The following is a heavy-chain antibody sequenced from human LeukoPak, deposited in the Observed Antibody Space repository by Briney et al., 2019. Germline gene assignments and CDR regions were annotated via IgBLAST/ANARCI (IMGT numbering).Heavy chain of an antibody. Sequence: GGSLRLSCAVSGFTFSSYAMSWVRQAPGKGLEWVSAIIGSGGSTYYADSVKGRFTISRDNSKNTLCLQMNSLRAEDTAVYYCAKDLSGDYDSSGYSFIFDYWGQGTLVTVSP. J-gene: IGHJ4*02. CDR3: AKDLSGDYDSSGYSFIFDY. D-gene: IGHD3-22*01. V-gene: IGHV3-23*01. CDR1: GFTFSSYA. CDR2: IIGSGGST.